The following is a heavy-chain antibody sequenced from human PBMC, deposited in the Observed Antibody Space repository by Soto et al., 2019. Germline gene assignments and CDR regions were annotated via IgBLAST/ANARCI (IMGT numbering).Heavy chain of an antibody. J-gene: IGHJ4*02. CDR1: GGSISSGGYS. CDR3: ARGGSMDWNYVFDY. V-gene: IGHV4-30-2*01. Sequence: QLQLQESGSGLVKPSQTLSLTCAVSGGSISSGGYSWSWIRQPPGKGLEWIGYIYHSGSTYYNPSLKGRVTISLDRSKSQFSLKLSSVTAADTAVYYCARGGSMDWNYVFDYWGQGTLVTVSS. D-gene: IGHD1-7*01. CDR2: IYHSGST.